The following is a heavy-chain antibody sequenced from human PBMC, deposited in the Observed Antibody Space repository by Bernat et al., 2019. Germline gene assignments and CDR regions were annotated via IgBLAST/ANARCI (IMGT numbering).Heavy chain of an antibody. CDR1: GFIFSNAW. V-gene: IGHV3-15*07. D-gene: IGHD3-10*01. J-gene: IGHJ6*02. Sequence: EVQLVESGGGLVKPGGSLRLSCAASGFIFSNAWMNWVRQAPGKGLEWVGRIKSKTDGGTTDYAAPVKGRFTISRDDSKNSLYLQMNSLKTEDTAVYYCTTDPFQDDGSGSYRYYGMDVWGHGTTVTVSS. CDR2: IKSKTDGGTT. CDR3: TTDPFQDDGSGSYRYYGMDV.